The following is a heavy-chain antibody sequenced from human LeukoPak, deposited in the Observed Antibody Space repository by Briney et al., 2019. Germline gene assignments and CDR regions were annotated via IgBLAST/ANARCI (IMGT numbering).Heavy chain of an antibody. CDR2: INHSGST. J-gene: IGHJ5*02. CDR1: GGSFSGYY. Sequence: SETLSLTCAVYGGSFSGYYWSWIRQPPGKGLEWIGEINHSGSTNYNPSLKSRVTISVDTSKNQFSLKLSSVTAADTAVYYCARLYSPGWFDPWGQGTLVTVSS. CDR3: ARLYSPGWFDP. D-gene: IGHD2-21*01. V-gene: IGHV4-34*01.